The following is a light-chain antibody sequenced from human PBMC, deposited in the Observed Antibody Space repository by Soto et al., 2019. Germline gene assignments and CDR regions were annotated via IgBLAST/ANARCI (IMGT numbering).Light chain of an antibody. V-gene: IGKV3-20*01. J-gene: IGKJ2*01. CDR3: QLYVSPPQYI. Sequence: EIVLTQSPGTLSLSPGERATLSCRTSQSVSSIYLAWYQQKPGQAPRLLIYETSSRATGIPDRFSGSGSGTYFTLTITRLEPEDVAVYHCQLYVSPPQYIFGQGTKLEIK. CDR1: QSVSSIY. CDR2: ETS.